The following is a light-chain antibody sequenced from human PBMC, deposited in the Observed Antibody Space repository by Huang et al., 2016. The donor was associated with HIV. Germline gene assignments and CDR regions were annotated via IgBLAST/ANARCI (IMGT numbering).Light chain of an antibody. CDR3: QQRSNWPLT. CDR2: DAS. J-gene: IGKJ4*01. Sequence: EIVLTQSPATLSLSPGERATLSCRASQRVSNSLAWYQQKPGQAPSLLIDDASNRATGIPVRFSGSGSGTDFTLTISNLEPEDSAVYYCQQRSNWPLTFGGGTKVEIK. CDR1: QRVSNS. V-gene: IGKV3-11*01.